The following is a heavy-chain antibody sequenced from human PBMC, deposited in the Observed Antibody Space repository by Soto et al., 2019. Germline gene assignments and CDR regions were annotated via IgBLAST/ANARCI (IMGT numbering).Heavy chain of an antibody. Sequence: GASVKVSCKASGGTCSSYAISWVRQAPGQGLEWMGGIIPIFGTANYAQKFQGRVTITADESTSTAYMELSSLRSEDTAVYYCARGSWNYRLGWFDPWGQGTLVPVSS. V-gene: IGHV1-69*13. J-gene: IGHJ5*02. D-gene: IGHD1-7*01. CDR2: IIPIFGTA. CDR3: ARGSWNYRLGWFDP. CDR1: GGTCSSYA.